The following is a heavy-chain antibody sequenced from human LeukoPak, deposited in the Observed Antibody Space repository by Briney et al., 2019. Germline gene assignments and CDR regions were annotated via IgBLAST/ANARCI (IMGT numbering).Heavy chain of an antibody. CDR2: ITAYYGHK. D-gene: IGHD3-22*01. J-gene: IGHJ4*02. CDR1: GHTFTRYV. CDR3: AKDWFYYYDSSGLDY. V-gene: IGHV1-18*01. Sequence: VSVNVSRKASGHTFTRYVIRWVRQAPGQALEWMRCITAYYGHKNYTQKLQGRVTMTTDTSTSTAYMELRSLRSDDTAVYYCAKDWFYYYDSSGLDYWGQGTLVTVSS.